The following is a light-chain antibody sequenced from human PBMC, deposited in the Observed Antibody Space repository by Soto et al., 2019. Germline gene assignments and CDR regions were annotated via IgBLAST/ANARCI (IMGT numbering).Light chain of an antibody. CDR3: QQYSSMVS. Sequence: DILMTQSPSSLSASVGDRVTISCQSSHDVIRNLSCLQQKPGEAPKLLIYDASNLERGVPTRFSGSGSGTDFTLIISSLQPEDVATYYCQQYSSMVSFGGGTAIEIK. CDR1: HDVIRN. J-gene: IGKJ4*01. CDR2: DAS. V-gene: IGKV1-33*01.